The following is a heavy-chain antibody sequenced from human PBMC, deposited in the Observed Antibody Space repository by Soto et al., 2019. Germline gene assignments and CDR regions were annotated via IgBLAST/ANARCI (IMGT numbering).Heavy chain of an antibody. V-gene: IGHV4-38-2*01. CDR1: GYSISSGYY. J-gene: IGHJ5*02. CDR3: ARGAATVTPGWFDP. Sequence: SETLSLTCAVSGYSISSGYYWGWIRQPPGRGLEWIASIYHSGSTYYNPSLKSRVTISVDTSKNQFSLKLSSVTAADTAVYYCARGAATVTPGWFDPWGQGTLVTVSS. D-gene: IGHD4-17*01. CDR2: IYHSGST.